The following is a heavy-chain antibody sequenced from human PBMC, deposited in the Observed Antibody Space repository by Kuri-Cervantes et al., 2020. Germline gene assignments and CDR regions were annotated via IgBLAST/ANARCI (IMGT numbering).Heavy chain of an antibody. CDR1: GFTFSSYW. CDR2: IKQDGSEK. J-gene: IGHJ4*02. D-gene: IGHD6-19*01. V-gene: IGHV3-7*01. CDR3: ARTPLYSSGWLDY. Sequence: GGSLRLSCAASGFTFSSYWMSWVRQAPGKGLEWVANIKQDGSEKYYVDSVKGRFTISRDNAKNTLYLQMNSLRAEDTAVYCCARTPLYSSGWLDYWGQGTLVTVSS.